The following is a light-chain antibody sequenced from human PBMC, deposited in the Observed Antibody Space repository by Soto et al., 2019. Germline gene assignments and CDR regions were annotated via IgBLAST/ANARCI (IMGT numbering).Light chain of an antibody. CDR3: QSYDRSLSASV. CDR1: SSNIGAGYD. V-gene: IGLV1-40*01. J-gene: IGLJ2*01. Sequence: QSVLTQPPSVSGAPGQRVTISCTGSSSNIGAGYDVHWYQQLPGTAPKLLIYGDSNRPSGVPDRFSGSKSGTSASLAITGLQAADDADYYCQSYDRSLSASVFGGGTKLTVL. CDR2: GDS.